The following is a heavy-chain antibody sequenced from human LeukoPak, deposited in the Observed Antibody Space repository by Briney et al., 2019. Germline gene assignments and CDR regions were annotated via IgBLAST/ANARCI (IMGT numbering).Heavy chain of an antibody. D-gene: IGHD6-19*01. V-gene: IGHV3-9*01. J-gene: IGHJ6*02. Sequence: GGSLRLSCAASGFTFDDHAMHWVRQAPGKGLEWVSAISWNGGSIGYADSVKGRFTISRDNARNSLYLQMNSLRAEDTALYYCAKLSSAGGRVAGKLASYYGMDVWGQGTTVTVSS. CDR1: GFTFDDHA. CDR2: ISWNGGSI. CDR3: AKLSSAGGRVAGKLASYYGMDV.